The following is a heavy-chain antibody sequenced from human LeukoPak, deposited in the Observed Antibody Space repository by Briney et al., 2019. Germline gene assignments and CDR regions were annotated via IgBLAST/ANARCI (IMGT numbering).Heavy chain of an antibody. Sequence: GGSLRLSCAASGFTFSNYGMNWVRQAPGKGLEWVSTISGSGGSTFYPDSVKGRFTISRDNSKNTLYLQMNSLRAEDTAVYYCARECFSSICPYNNMDVWGQGTTVTVSS. CDR3: ARECFSSICPYNNMDV. J-gene: IGHJ6*02. CDR2: ISGSGGST. V-gene: IGHV3-23*01. CDR1: GFTFSNYG. D-gene: IGHD2-2*01.